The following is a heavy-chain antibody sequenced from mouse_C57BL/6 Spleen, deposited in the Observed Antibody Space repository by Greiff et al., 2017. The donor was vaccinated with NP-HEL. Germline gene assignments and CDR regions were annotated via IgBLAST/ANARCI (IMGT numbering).Heavy chain of an antibody. V-gene: IGHV5-4*01. Sequence: EVKLVESGGGLVKPGGSLKLSCAASGFTFSSYAMSWVRQTPEKRLEWVATISDGGSYTYYPDNVKGRFTISRDNAKNNLYLQMSHLKSEDTAMYYCARERDYGSSPFDYWGQGTTLTVSS. CDR3: ARERDYGSSPFDY. CDR1: GFTFSSYA. CDR2: ISDGGSYT. J-gene: IGHJ2*01. D-gene: IGHD1-1*01.